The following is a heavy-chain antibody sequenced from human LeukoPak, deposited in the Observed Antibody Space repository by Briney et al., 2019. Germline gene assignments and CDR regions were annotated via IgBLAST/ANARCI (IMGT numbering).Heavy chain of an antibody. CDR2: INPSGGST. CDR3: ATRITIFGVVNDAFDN. CDR1: GYTFTSYY. D-gene: IGHD3-3*01. Sequence: ASVKVSCKASGYTFTSYYMHWVRQAPGQGLEWMGIINPSGGSTSYAQKFQGRVTMTRDTSTSTVYKELSSLRSEDTAVYYCATRITIFGVVNDAFDNWGQGTMVTVSS. J-gene: IGHJ3*02. V-gene: IGHV1-46*01.